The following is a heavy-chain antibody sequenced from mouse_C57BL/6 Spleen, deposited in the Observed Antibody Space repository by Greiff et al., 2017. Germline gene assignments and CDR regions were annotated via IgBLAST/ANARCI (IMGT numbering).Heavy chain of an antibody. CDR2: ISYDGSN. D-gene: IGHD1-1*01. Sequence: EVQLQESGPGLVKPSQSLSLTCSVTGYSITSGYYWNWIRQFPGNKLEWMGYISYDGSNNYNPSLKNRISITRDTSKNQFFLKLNSVTTEDTATYYCATIYYYGSSYYAMDYWGQGTSVTVSS. J-gene: IGHJ4*01. CDR1: GYSITSGYY. V-gene: IGHV3-6*01. CDR3: ATIYYYGSSYYAMDY.